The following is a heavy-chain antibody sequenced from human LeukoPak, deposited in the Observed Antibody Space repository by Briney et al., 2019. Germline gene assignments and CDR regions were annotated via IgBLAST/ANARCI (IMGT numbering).Heavy chain of an antibody. Sequence: ASVKVSCKASGYTFTSYDINWVRQATGQGLEWMGWMNPNSGNTGYAQKFQGRVTITADKSTSTAYMELSSLRSEDTAVYYCARSRDSSSSGPDYWGQGTLVTVSS. CDR3: ARSRDSSSSGPDY. V-gene: IGHV1-8*01. CDR2: MNPNSGNT. CDR1: GYTFTSYD. D-gene: IGHD6-6*01. J-gene: IGHJ4*02.